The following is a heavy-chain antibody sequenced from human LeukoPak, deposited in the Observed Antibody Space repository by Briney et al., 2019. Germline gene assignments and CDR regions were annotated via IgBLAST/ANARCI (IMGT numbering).Heavy chain of an antibody. V-gene: IGHV1-18*01. CDR2: ISGYNGNT. CDR1: GYTFTAYN. CDR3: ARGGDRSSSWVTDY. Sequence: ASVKVSCKASGYTFTAYNINWVRQAPGQGLEWMGWISGYNGNTNYAQKLQGRVTMTTDTSTSTAYMELRSLKSDDTAVYYCARGGDRSSSWVTDYWGQGTLVTVSS. D-gene: IGHD6-13*01. J-gene: IGHJ4*02.